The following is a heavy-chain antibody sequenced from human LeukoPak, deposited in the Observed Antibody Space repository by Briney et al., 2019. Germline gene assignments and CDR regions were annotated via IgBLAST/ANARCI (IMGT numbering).Heavy chain of an antibody. J-gene: IGHJ5*02. CDR3: ARHSSPVDWFDP. CDR1: GASISSYY. V-gene: IGHV4-59*01. CDR2: IYYSGNT. Sequence: PSETLSLTCTVSGASISSYYWSWIRQPPGKSLEWIGYIYYSGNTKYNPSLKSRVTISVDTSKNQFSLKPSSLTAADTAVYYCARHSSPVDWFDPWGQGALVTVSS. D-gene: IGHD6-13*01.